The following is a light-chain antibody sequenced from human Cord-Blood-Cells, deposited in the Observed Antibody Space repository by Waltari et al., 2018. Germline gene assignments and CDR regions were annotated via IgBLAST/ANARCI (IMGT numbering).Light chain of an antibody. Sequence: DIQMTQSPSSVSASVGDRVTITCRASQGIRSWLAWYQQKPGKAPKLLIYAASSLQSGVPSRFSGSGSGTDFTLTISSLRPEDFASYCCQQANSFPWTFGQGTKVEIK. CDR1: QGIRSW. CDR2: AAS. J-gene: IGKJ1*01. CDR3: QQANSFPWT. V-gene: IGKV1D-12*01.